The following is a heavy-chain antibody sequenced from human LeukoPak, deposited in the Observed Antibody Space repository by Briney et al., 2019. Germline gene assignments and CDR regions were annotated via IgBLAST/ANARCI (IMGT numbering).Heavy chain of an antibody. CDR3: TKWRGTSMLYD. V-gene: IGHV3-49*04. CDR1: GFSFSDYA. D-gene: IGHD2-8*01. Sequence: PGGSLRLSCTTSGFSFSDYAMAWVRQTPGKGLECVGSISGGTTEYPASVKGRFIISRDDSRSTAYLQMNSLKIEDTAVYYCTKWRGTSMLYDWGQGTLVTVSS. J-gene: IGHJ4*02. CDR2: ISGGTT.